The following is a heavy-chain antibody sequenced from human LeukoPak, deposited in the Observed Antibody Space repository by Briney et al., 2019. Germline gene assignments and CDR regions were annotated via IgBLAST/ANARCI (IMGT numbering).Heavy chain of an antibody. J-gene: IGHJ4*02. V-gene: IGHV3-7*01. Sequence: GGPLRLSCAASGFTFSSYWMSWVRQAPGKGLEWVANIKQDGSDKYYVDSVKGRFTISRDNSKNSLYLQMNSLRAEDTAVYYCARGSEGGYTYGVDYWGQGTLVTVSS. D-gene: IGHD5-18*01. CDR2: IKQDGSDK. CDR1: GFTFSSYW. CDR3: ARGSEGGYTYGVDY.